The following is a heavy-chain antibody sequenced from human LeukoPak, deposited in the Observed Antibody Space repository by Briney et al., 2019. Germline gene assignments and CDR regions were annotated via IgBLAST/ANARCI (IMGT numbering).Heavy chain of an antibody. Sequence: GGSLRLSCAASGFSFSNYWMSWVRQAPGKGLEWVANIKQDGSDKYYVDSVKGRSTISKDNAKASVYLQMNNLRGEDTAVYYCARDKSSGFDPWGQGTLVTVSS. CDR3: ARDKSSGFDP. CDR1: GFSFSNYW. J-gene: IGHJ5*02. CDR2: IKQDGSDK. V-gene: IGHV3-7*01. D-gene: IGHD2-15*01.